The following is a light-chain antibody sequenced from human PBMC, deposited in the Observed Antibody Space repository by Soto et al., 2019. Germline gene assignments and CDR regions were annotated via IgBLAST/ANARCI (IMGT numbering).Light chain of an antibody. V-gene: IGKV1-5*01. CDR1: QRISSW. Sequence: DIPMTQSPSTLSASVGDRVTITCRASQRISSWLAWYQQKPGKAPKLMIHEASPLESGVPSRFSGSESGTEFTLTISGLHAEDSATYYCQQYTNFPLTFGGGTKVEIK. CDR3: QQYTNFPLT. CDR2: EAS. J-gene: IGKJ4*01.